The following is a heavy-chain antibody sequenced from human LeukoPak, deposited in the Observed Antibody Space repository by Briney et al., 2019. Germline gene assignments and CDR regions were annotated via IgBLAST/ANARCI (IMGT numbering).Heavy chain of an antibody. CDR3: TTSSGTAAARFDY. CDR2: IRSKAYGGTT. J-gene: IGHJ4*02. V-gene: IGHV3-49*04. Sequence: GGSLRLSCTASRFTFGDYAMSWVRQAPGKGLEWVDFIRSKAYGGTTEYAASVKGRFTISRDDSKGIAYLQMNSLKTEDTAVYYCTTSSGTAAARFDYWGQGTLVTVSS. CDR1: RFTFGDYA. D-gene: IGHD6-13*01.